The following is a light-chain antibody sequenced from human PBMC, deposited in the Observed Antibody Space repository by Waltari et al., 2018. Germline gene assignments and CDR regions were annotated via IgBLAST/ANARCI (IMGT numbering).Light chain of an antibody. CDR3: QQGQSTPRT. J-gene: IGKJ1*01. CDR1: QSISSY. Sequence: DIQMTQSPSSLSASVGDRVTITCRASQSISSYLYWYQQKPEKAPQLLIYAASSLQSGVPSRFSGRGSGTDFTLTITSLQPEDFATYYCQQGQSTPRTFGQGTKVEIK. CDR2: AAS. V-gene: IGKV1-39*01.